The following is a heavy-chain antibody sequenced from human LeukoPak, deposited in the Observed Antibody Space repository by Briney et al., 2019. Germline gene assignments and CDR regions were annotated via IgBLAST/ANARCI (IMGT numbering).Heavy chain of an antibody. Sequence: GGSLRLSCATSGFSFSGSTMHWVRQAPGKGLEWLGHIRSKRDNYATVYAASVEGRFTISRDDSKSTAYLQMNSLKIEDTALYHCTRLGGGSPDLKLKWYDPWGQGTLVTVSS. J-gene: IGHJ5*02. V-gene: IGHV3-73*01. CDR3: TRLGGGSPDLKLKWYDP. D-gene: IGHD6-25*01. CDR1: GFSFSGST. CDR2: IRSKRDNYAT.